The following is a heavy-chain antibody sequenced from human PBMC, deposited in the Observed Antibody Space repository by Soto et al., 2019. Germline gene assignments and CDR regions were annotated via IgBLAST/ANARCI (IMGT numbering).Heavy chain of an antibody. V-gene: IGHV3-9*01. CDR2: ISWNSGSI. D-gene: IGHD6-13*01. Sequence: EVQLVESGGGLVQPCRSLRLSCAASGFTFDDYAMHWVRQAPGKGLEWVSGISWNSGSIGYADSVKGRFTISRDNAKNSLCLQMNSLRAEDTALYYCAKDIGLGHDLRAAAAPGVGWGQGSLVTVSS. CDR1: GFTFDDYA. CDR3: AKDIGLGHDLRAAAAPGVG. J-gene: IGHJ4*02.